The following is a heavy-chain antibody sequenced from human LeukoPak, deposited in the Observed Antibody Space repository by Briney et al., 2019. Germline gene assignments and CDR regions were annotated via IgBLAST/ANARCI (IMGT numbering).Heavy chain of an antibody. CDR1: GFTFSSYW. CDR3: AKDLLGNYYDSKRGAFDI. Sequence: SGGSLRLSCAASGFTFSSYWMTWVRQAPGKGLEWVSAISGSGGSTYYADSVKGRFTISRDNSKNTLYLQMNSLRAEDTAVYYCAKDLLGNYYDSKRGAFDIWGQGTMVTVSS. D-gene: IGHD3-22*01. CDR2: ISGSGGST. V-gene: IGHV3-23*01. J-gene: IGHJ3*02.